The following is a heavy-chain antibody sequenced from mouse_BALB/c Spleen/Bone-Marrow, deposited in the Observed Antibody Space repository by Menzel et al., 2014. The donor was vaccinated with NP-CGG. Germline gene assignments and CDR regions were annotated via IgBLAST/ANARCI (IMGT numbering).Heavy chain of an antibody. D-gene: IGHD2-4*01. CDR1: GFSSTGYG. CDR2: IWGDGST. Sequence: VKLMESGPGLVAPSQSLSITCTVSGFSSTGYGVSWVRQSPGKGLEWLGMIWGDGSTDYNSALKSRLSISKDNSKSQVFLKMNSLQTDDTARYYCARDSFLITRALDYWGQGTSVTVSS. CDR3: ARDSFLITRALDY. V-gene: IGHV2-6-7*01. J-gene: IGHJ4*01.